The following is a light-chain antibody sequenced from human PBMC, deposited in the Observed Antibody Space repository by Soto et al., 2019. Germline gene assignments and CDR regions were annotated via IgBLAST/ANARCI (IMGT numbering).Light chain of an antibody. V-gene: IGLV1-47*01. CDR2: RNN. J-gene: IGLJ2*01. CDR1: SSNIGSNY. CDR3: AAWDDSRRV. Sequence: QSVLTQPPSASGTPGQRVTISCSGSSSNIGSNYVYWYQQLPGTAPKLLIYRNNQRPSGVPDRFSGSKSGTSASLAISGHRSEDEADYYCAAWDDSRRVFGGGTTLTVL.